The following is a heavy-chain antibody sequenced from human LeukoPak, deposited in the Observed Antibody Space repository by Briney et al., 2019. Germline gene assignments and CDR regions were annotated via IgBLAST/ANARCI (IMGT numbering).Heavy chain of an antibody. Sequence: SETLSLTCAVYGGSFSGYYWTWIRQPPGKGLEWIGEINHSGSTNYNRSFERRVTISVDTSKNQFSLRLTSVTAADTAVYYCARRITLVRGFNYWGQGTLVTVSS. CDR2: INHSGST. D-gene: IGHD3-10*01. J-gene: IGHJ4*02. V-gene: IGHV4-34*01. CDR1: GGSFSGYY. CDR3: ARRITLVRGFNY.